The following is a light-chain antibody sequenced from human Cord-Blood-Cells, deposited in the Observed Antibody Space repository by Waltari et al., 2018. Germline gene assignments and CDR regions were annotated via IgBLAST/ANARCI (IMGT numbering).Light chain of an antibody. CDR3: CSYAGSSTFVV. Sequence: SALTQPASVSGSPGQSITISCTGTRSDVGRYNLVSWYQQHPGKAPKLMIYEGSKRPSGVSNRFSGSKSGNTASLTISGLQAEDEADYYCCSYAGSSTFVVFGGGTKLTVL. CDR2: EGS. J-gene: IGLJ2*01. CDR1: RSDVGRYNL. V-gene: IGLV2-23*03.